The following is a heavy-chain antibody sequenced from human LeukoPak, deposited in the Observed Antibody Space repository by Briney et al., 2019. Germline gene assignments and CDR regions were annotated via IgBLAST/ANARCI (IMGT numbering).Heavy chain of an antibody. V-gene: IGHV3-9*01. CDR1: GFTFDDYA. CDR3: AKEKDTNYYDSRIFDC. CDR2: ISWNSGNI. J-gene: IGHJ4*02. Sequence: PGGSLRLSCAVSGFTFDDYAMHWVRQAPGKGLEWVSGISWNSGNIGYADSVKGRFTISRDNDKNYLYLQINSLRAEDTALYYCAKEKDTNYYDSRIFDCWGQGTLVTVSS. D-gene: IGHD3-22*01.